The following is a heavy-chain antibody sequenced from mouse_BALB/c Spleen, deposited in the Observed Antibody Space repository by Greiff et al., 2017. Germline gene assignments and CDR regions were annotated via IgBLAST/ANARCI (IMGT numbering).Heavy chain of an antibody. CDR3: ARHGGYDEDAMDD. V-gene: IGHV3-2*02. D-gene: IGHD2-14*01. Sequence: EVKLVESGPGLVKPSQSLSLTCTVTGYSITSDYAWNWIRQFPGNKLEWMGYISYSGSTSYNPSLKSRISITRDTSKNQFFLQLNSVTTEDTATYYCARHGGYDEDAMDDWGQGTSVTVSS. CDR2: ISYSGST. J-gene: IGHJ4*01. CDR1: GYSITSDYA.